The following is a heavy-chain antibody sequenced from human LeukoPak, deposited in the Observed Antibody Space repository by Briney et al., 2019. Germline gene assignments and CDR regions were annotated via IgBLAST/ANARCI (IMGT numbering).Heavy chain of an antibody. J-gene: IGHJ4*02. CDR2: IYTGGNT. D-gene: IGHD3-22*01. Sequence: GGSLRLSCAASGFTVDSNYLSWVRQAPGKGLEWVSTIYTGGNTYYAASVKGRFTISRDFSKNTVFLHMNSLRAEDTAMYYCARGDDSGYYDYFDYRGQGALVTVSS. CDR1: GFTVDSNY. V-gene: IGHV3-53*01. CDR3: ARGDDSGYYDYFDY.